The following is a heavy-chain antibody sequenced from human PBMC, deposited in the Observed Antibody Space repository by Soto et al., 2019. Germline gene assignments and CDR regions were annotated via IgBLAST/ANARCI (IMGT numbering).Heavy chain of an antibody. CDR2: INPSGGST. D-gene: IGHD3-10*01. CDR3: VRVVRGEDYYYYYGMDV. Sequence: ASVKVSCKASGYTFTSYYMHWVRQAPGQGLEWMGIINPSGGSTSYAQKFQGRVTMTRDTSTSTVYMELSSLRSEDTAVYYCVRVVRGEDYYYYYGMDVWGQGTTVTVSS. V-gene: IGHV1-46*01. J-gene: IGHJ6*02. CDR1: GYTFTSYY.